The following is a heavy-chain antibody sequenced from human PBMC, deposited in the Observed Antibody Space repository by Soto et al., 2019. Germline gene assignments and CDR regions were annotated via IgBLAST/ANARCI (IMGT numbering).Heavy chain of an antibody. CDR3: ATVGSSGWATCDY. J-gene: IGHJ4*02. V-gene: IGHV3-23*01. CDR1: VFLFSSYA. CDR2: MSGSESSR. Sequence: RGPLRPSCAASVFLFSSYALSWVRHAAGKALEWVSFMSGSESSRSADSAQGRCNISRDITKYTLFQQRNSLIADDTAVFYCATVGSSGWATCDYRGEGTMVTVS. D-gene: IGHD6-19*01.